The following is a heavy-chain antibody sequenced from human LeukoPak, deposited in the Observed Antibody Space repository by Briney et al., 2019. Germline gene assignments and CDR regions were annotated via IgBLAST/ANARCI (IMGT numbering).Heavy chain of an antibody. J-gene: IGHJ4*02. D-gene: IGHD5-18*01. CDR1: GGSFSGYY. V-gene: IGHV4-34*01. CDR2: INHSGST. Sequence: SETLSLTCAVYGGSFSGYYWSWIRQPPGKGLEWIGEINHSGSTNYNPSLKSRVTISVDTSKNQFSLKLSSVTAADTAVYYCARSSYGPDYLDYWGQGTLVTVSS. CDR3: ARSSYGPDYLDY.